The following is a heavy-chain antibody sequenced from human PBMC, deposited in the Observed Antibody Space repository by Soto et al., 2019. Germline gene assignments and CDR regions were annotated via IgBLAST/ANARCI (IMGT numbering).Heavy chain of an antibody. CDR3: AKGEMATIRNSFDP. CDR2: IGASGDPT. Sequence: GGSLRLSCAASGFTFSSHAMSWVRQAPGKGLQWVSTIGASGDPTYYADSVKGRFTISRDTSTNTLYLQMSNLRAEDTAIYYCAKGEMATIRNSFDPWGQGTLVTVSS. J-gene: IGHJ5*02. CDR1: GFTFSSHA. V-gene: IGHV3-23*01. D-gene: IGHD5-12*01.